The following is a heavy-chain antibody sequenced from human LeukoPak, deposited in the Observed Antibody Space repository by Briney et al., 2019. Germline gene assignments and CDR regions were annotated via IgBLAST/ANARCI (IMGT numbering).Heavy chain of an antibody. CDR2: FDPGDGET. J-gene: IGHJ4*02. V-gene: IGHV1-24*01. Sequence: ASVKVSCKVSGYTLTELSMHWVRQTPGKGLEWMGGFDPGDGETIYAQKFQGRVTMTEDTSTDTAYMELSSLRSEDTAVYYCATGVRYASTFDYWGQRTLVTVS. D-gene: IGHD3-9*01. CDR1: GYTLTELS. CDR3: ATGVRYASTFDY.